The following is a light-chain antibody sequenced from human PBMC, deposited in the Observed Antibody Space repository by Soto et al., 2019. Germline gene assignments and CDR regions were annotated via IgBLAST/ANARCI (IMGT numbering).Light chain of an antibody. J-gene: IGLJ1*01. CDR1: SSDVGGYNY. V-gene: IGLV2-14*03. CDR2: DVS. CDR3: SSYTTRNTRLNV. Sequence: QSALTQPASVSGSPGQSITISCTGTSSDVGGYNYVSWYQHHPGKAPKLIIYDVSNRPSGVSIRFSGSKSDNTASLTISGLQPEDVVFYHCSSYTTRNTRLNVVGPGTEVTV.